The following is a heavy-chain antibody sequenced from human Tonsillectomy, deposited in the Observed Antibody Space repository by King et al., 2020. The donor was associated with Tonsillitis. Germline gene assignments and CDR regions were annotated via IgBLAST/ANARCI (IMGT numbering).Heavy chain of an antibody. CDR2: ILYDGSKT. Sequence: VQLVESGGGVVQPGRSLRLSCAASGFTFSSYGMHWVRQAPGEGLEWVALILYDGSKTYYADSVKGRFTISRDNSKNTLDLQMNSLRAEDTAVYYCAKDGYSTSSIVDYWGQGNLVTVSS. CDR1: GFTFSSYG. J-gene: IGHJ4*02. V-gene: IGHV3-30*18. D-gene: IGHD3-22*01. CDR3: AKDGYSTSSIVDY.